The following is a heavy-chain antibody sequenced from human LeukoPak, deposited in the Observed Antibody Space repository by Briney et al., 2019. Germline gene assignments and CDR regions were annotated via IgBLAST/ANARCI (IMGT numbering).Heavy chain of an antibody. V-gene: IGHV3-30*18. CDR1: GFTFSSYG. D-gene: IGHD2-15*01. J-gene: IGHJ5*02. CDR3: AKVRRGYCSGGSCYSWFDP. CDR2: ISYDGSNK. Sequence: GGSLRLSCAASGFTFSSYGMHWVRHAPGKGLEWVAVISYDGSNKYYADSVKGRFTISRDNSKNTLYLQMNSLRAEDTAVYYCAKVRRGYCSGGSCYSWFDPWGQGTLVTVSS.